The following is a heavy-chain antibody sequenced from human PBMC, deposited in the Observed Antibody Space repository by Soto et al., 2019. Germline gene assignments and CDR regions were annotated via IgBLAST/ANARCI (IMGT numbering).Heavy chain of an antibody. D-gene: IGHD4-4*01. J-gene: IGHJ4*02. Sequence: ASVKVSCKASGETFSSYDINWVRQATGQGLEWMGWLNPNSGDTGYAQKFQGRVTLTRNTSISTAYIELSSLTSDDTAVYYCARGMTTVTTIDYWGQGTLVTVSS. V-gene: IGHV1-8*01. CDR1: GETFSSYD. CDR2: LNPNSGDT. CDR3: ARGMTTVTTIDY.